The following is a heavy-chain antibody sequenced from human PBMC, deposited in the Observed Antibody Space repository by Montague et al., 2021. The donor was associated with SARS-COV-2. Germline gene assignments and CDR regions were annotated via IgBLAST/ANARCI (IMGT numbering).Heavy chain of an antibody. Sequence: PALVKPTQTLTLTCTFSGFSLSTSGMCVSRIRQPPGKALEWLARIDWDGDKYYSTSLKTRLTISKDTSKNQVVLTMTNMDPVDTATYYCARIRYDILTGYQTLFDYWGQGTLVTVSS. CDR1: GFSLSTSGMC. J-gene: IGHJ4*02. V-gene: IGHV2-70*11. D-gene: IGHD3-9*01. CDR2: IDWDGDK. CDR3: ARIRYDILTGYQTLFDY.